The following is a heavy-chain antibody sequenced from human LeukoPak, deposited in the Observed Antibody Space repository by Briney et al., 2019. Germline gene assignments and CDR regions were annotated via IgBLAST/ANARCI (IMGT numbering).Heavy chain of an antibody. Sequence: SQTLSLTCAISGDSVSSNSAAWNWIRQSPSRGLEWLGRTYYRSKWYNDYAVSVKSRITINPDTSKNQFSLQLNSVTPEDTAVYYCARAPGAHSSGWDIEGYFDYWGQGTLVTVSS. CDR3: ARAPGAHSSGWDIEGYFDY. J-gene: IGHJ4*02. CDR1: GDSVSSNSAA. CDR2: TYYRSKWYN. D-gene: IGHD6-19*01. V-gene: IGHV6-1*01.